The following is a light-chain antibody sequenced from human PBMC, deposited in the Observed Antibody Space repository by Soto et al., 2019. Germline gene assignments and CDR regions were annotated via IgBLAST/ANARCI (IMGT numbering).Light chain of an antibody. V-gene: IGKV1-9*01. CDR1: QGISTS. CDR3: QQLYDSPIT. Sequence: DVPVTQSPSILSPSIVACFAITCLASQGISTSLAWYQVKPGKAPKLLIYDASTLESGVPSRFSATVSGTEFSLTITSLQPEDFATYYCQQLYDSPITFGQGTRLDIK. J-gene: IGKJ5*01. CDR2: DAS.